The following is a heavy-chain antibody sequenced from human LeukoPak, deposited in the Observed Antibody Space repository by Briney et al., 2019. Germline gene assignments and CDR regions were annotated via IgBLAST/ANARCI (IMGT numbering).Heavy chain of an antibody. CDR2: ISAYNGNT. CDR1: GYTFTSYV. CDR3: ARDMGGGSYRTFDN. J-gene: IGHJ4*01. D-gene: IGHD1-26*01. Sequence: ASLKVSCKASGYTFTSYVISWVRQAPGQGLEWMGWISAYNGNTNYAQKLQGRVTMTIDTSTRTASMELRSLISDDPPGSYCARDMGGGSYRTFDNWGQGTLVTVSS. V-gene: IGHV1-18*01.